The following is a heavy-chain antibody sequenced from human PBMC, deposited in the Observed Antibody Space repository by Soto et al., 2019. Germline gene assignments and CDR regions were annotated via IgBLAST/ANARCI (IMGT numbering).Heavy chain of an antibody. J-gene: IGHJ4*02. Sequence: GGSLRLSCAASGFDFATYAMSWVRQAPGKGLEYVSAISGNGDPTYYIDSVKGRFTISRDNSKNTLFLQMTSLRAEDTAVYYCAKDRTYSYGCDYWGQGTLVTVSS. CDR3: AKDRTYSYGCDY. CDR1: GFDFATYA. V-gene: IGHV3-23*01. D-gene: IGHD5-18*01. CDR2: ISGNGDPT.